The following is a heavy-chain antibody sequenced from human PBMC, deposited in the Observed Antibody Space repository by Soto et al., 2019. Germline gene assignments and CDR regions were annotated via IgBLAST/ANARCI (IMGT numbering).Heavy chain of an antibody. CDR1: GSTFSNAW. Sequence: CGSLRLSCAASGSTFSNAWMSWVRHAPGKGLEWVGRVKSKTDGGTTDYAAPVKGRFTISRDESKNTLYLQMNSLKIEDTAVYYCATDSLGGMDVWGRGTTVTGSS. V-gene: IGHV3-15*01. D-gene: IGHD7-27*01. J-gene: IGHJ6*02. CDR2: VKSKTDGGTT. CDR3: ATDSLGGMDV.